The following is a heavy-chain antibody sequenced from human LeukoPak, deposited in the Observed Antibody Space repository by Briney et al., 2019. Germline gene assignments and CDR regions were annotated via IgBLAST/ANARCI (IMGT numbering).Heavy chain of an antibody. J-gene: IGHJ4*02. CDR3: ARDWPNYYGSDGHYYRRDGDY. V-gene: IGHV3-23*01. CDR1: GFTFSIYA. Sequence: GGSLRLSCAASGFTFSIYAMSWVRQAPGKGLQWVSSITSRGESTWYVDSVKGRFTITRDNSENTLYLQMHSLRAEDTAVYYCARDWPNYYGSDGHYYRRDGDYWGRGTLVSVSS. D-gene: IGHD3-22*01. CDR2: ITSRGEST.